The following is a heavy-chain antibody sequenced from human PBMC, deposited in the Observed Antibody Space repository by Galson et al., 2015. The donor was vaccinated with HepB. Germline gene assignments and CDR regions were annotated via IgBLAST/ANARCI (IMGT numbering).Heavy chain of an antibody. CDR2: ISGSGGST. CDR1: GFTFSSYA. D-gene: IGHD6-19*01. J-gene: IGHJ4*02. CDR3: AKDLWQWLSLCFDY. V-gene: IGHV3-23*01. Sequence: SLRLSCAASGFTFSSYAMSWVRQAPGKGLEWVSAISGSGGSTYYADSVKGRFTISRDNSKNTLYLQMNSLRAEDMAVYYCAKDLWQWLSLCFDYWGQGTLVTVSS.